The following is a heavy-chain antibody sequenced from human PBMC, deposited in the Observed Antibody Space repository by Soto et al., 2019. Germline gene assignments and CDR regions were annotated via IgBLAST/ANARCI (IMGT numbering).Heavy chain of an antibody. V-gene: IGHV4-34*01. CDR2: INHSGST. J-gene: IGHJ4*02. CDR1: GGSFSGYY. CDR3: ARERTPRTGFDY. D-gene: IGHD7-27*01. Sequence: LSLTCAVYGGSFSGYYWNWIRQPPGKGLEWIGKINHSGSTYNPSLKSRVTISLDTSKNQFSLTLSSATAADTAVYYCARERTPRTGFDYWGQGTLVTVSS.